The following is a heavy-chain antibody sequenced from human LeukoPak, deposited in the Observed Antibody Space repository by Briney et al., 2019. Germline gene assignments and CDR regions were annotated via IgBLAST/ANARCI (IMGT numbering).Heavy chain of an antibody. CDR3: ARGSDYGVGAFDI. J-gene: IGHJ3*02. V-gene: IGHV3-48*03. Sequence: PEGSLRLSCAASGFAFSSYEMNWVRQAPGKGLEWVSYISTSVSTIYYGDSVKGRFTISRDNAKNSLFLQMTSLRAEDTAVSYCARGSDYGVGAFDIWGQGTMVTVSS. CDR2: ISTSVSTI. CDR1: GFAFSSYE. D-gene: IGHD4-17*01.